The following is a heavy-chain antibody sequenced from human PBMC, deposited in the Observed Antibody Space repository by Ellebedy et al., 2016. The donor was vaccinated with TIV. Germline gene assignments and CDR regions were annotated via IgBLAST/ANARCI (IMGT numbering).Heavy chain of an antibody. J-gene: IGHJ4*02. CDR1: GVSISTYY. D-gene: IGHD2-21*01. CDR2: IYYGSA. Sequence: SETLSLTCIVSGVSISTYYWNRIRQPPGKGLEWIGYIYYGSANYNPSLKSRVTISSDTSNNQLSLNLSSVTAADTAVYYCARGGIGVGGDYWGQGTLVTVSS. V-gene: IGHV4-59*08. CDR3: ARGGIGVGGDY.